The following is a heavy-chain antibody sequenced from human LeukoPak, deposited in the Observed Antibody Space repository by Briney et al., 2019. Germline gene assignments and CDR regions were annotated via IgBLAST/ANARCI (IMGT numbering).Heavy chain of an antibody. Sequence: SETLSLTCTVSGGSISSYYWSWIRQPPGKGQEWVGYIQYSGSTNYNPSLKSRVTISVDTSKNQFSLKLTSVTAADTAVYYCARSVYTTSSHPYFFDYWGQGTLVTVSS. J-gene: IGHJ4*02. CDR2: IQYSGST. CDR1: GGSISSYY. D-gene: IGHD6-6*01. V-gene: IGHV4-59*01. CDR3: ARSVYTTSSHPYFFDY.